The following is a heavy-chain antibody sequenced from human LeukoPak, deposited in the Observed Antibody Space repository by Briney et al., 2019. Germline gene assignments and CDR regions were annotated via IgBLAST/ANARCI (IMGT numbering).Heavy chain of an antibody. CDR3: ARVSRGRGSYYLFDY. CDR2: INPNSGGT. V-gene: IGHV1-2*02. D-gene: IGHD1-26*01. J-gene: IGHJ4*02. CDR1: GYTFTGYY. Sequence: GASVKVSCKASGYTFTGYYMHWVRQAPGQGLEWMGWINPNSGGTNYAQKFQGRVTMTRDTSISTAYMELSRLRSDDTAVYYCARVSRGRGSYYLFDYWGQGTLVTVSS.